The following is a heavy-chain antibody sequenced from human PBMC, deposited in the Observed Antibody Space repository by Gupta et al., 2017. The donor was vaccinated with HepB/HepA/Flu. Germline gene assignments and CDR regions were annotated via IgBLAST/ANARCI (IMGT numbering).Heavy chain of an antibody. D-gene: IGHD2-21*02. J-gene: IGHJ6*02. CDR3: ANGLMTSNAFYGLDV. Sequence: QVQLVESGGGVVQPGSSLRPSCAASGFSFSYYSMTWVAQAPGKGLEWVAVTSNVGNNKYNTDSVKGRFTISRDNSKNTLFLQMDSLRAEDTAVYYCANGLMTSNAFYGLDVWGQGTTVTVSS. CDR2: TSNVGNNK. V-gene: IGHV3-30*18. CDR1: GFSFSYYS.